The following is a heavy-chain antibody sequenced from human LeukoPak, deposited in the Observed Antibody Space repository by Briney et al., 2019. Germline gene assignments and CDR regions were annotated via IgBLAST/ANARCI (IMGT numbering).Heavy chain of an antibody. V-gene: IGHV1-69*13. D-gene: IGHD3-10*01. CDR2: IIPIFGTA. CDR1: GGTFTSYA. J-gene: IGHJ5*02. Sequence: ASVKVSCKASGGTFTSYAISWVRQAPGQGLEWMGGIIPIFGTANYAQKFQGRVTITADESTSTAYMELSSLRSEDTAVYSCVLEVRGVIPGNWFDPWGQGTLVTVSS. CDR3: VLEVRGVIPGNWFDP.